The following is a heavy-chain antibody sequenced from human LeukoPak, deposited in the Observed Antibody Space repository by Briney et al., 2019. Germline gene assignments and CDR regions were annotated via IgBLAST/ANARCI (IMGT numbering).Heavy chain of an antibody. D-gene: IGHD6-19*01. Sequence: PGGSLRLSCAASGFTFSSYWMSWVRQAPGKGLEWVANIKQDGSEKYYVDSVKGRFTISRDNAKNSLYLQMNSLRAEDTAVYYCARSVYSSSYYYYYYMDVWGKGTTVTVSS. CDR1: GFTFSSYW. J-gene: IGHJ6*03. CDR2: IKQDGSEK. V-gene: IGHV3-7*01. CDR3: ARSVYSSSYYYYYYMDV.